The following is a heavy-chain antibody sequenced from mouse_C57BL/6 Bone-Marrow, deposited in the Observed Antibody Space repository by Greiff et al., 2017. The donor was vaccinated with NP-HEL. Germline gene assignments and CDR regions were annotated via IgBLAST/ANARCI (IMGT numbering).Heavy chain of an antibody. V-gene: IGHV1-55*01. CDR1: GYTFTSYW. J-gene: IGHJ1*03. CDR2: IYPGSGST. CDR3: ARDGNYPYWYFDV. Sequence: VQLLQPGAELVKPGASVKMSCKASGYTFTSYWITWVKQRPGQGLEWIGDIYPGSGSTNYNEQFKSKATLTVDTSASTAYMQLSSLTSEDSAVYYCARDGNYPYWYFDVWGTGTTVTVAS. D-gene: IGHD2-1*01.